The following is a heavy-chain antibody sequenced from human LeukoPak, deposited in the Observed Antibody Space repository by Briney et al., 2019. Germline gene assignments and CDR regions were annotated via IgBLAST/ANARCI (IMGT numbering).Heavy chain of an antibody. CDR2: INDRGDHT. Sequence: GGSLRLSCAASGFTFSSYAMTWVRQAPGKGLEWVSAINDRGDHTYYTDSVKGRFTISRDHSKSTLYLQMNSLRAEDTAVYYCAKHNAYDNSGYSYHFDSWGQGALVTVSS. D-gene: IGHD3-22*01. V-gene: IGHV3-23*01. CDR1: GFTFSSYA. CDR3: AKHNAYDNSGYSYHFDS. J-gene: IGHJ4*02.